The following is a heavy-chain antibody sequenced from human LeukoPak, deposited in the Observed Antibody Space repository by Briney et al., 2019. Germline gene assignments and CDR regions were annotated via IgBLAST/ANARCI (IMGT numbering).Heavy chain of an antibody. CDR1: GFTFNSYW. J-gene: IGHJ4*02. Sequence: PGGSLRLSCAASGFTFNSYWMSWVRQAPGKGLEWGANIKQDGSEKYYVDSVKGRFTISRDNAKNSLYLQMNSLRAEDTAVYYCARASPMIVVVKDYWGQGTLVTVSS. CDR2: IKQDGSEK. V-gene: IGHV3-7*01. D-gene: IGHD3-22*01. CDR3: ARASPMIVVVKDY.